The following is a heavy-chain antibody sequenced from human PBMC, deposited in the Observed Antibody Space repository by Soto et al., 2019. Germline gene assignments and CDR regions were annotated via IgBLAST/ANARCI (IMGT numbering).Heavy chain of an antibody. Sequence: SETLSLTCTVSGGSISSSSYYWGWIRQPPGKGLEWIGSIYYSGSTYYNPSLKGRVTISVDTSKNQFSLKLSSVTAADTAVYYCARQGATTVTNFDYWGQGTLVTVSS. V-gene: IGHV4-39*01. J-gene: IGHJ4*02. CDR3: ARQGATTVTNFDY. D-gene: IGHD4-17*01. CDR1: GGSISSSSYY. CDR2: IYYSGST.